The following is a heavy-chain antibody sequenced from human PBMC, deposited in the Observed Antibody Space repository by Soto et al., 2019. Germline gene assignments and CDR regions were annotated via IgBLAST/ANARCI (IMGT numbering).Heavy chain of an antibody. CDR3: ATWEGRDGYNLGGFDY. V-gene: IGHV1-24*01. CDR1: GYTLTELS. D-gene: IGHD5-12*01. Sequence: ASVKVSCKVSGYTLTELSMHWVRQAPGKGLEWMGGFDPEDGETIYAQKFQGRVTMTEDTSTDTAYMELSSLRSEDTAVYYCATWEGRDGYNLGGFDYWGQGTLVTVSS. CDR2: FDPEDGET. J-gene: IGHJ4*02.